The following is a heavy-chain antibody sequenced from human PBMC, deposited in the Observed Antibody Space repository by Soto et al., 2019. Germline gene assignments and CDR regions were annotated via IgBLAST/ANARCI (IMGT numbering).Heavy chain of an antibody. CDR1: GFTFSSYA. J-gene: IGHJ6*02. Sequence: LILSCAASGFTFSSYAMHWVRQAPGKGLEWVAVISYDGSNKYYADSVKGRFTISRDYSKNTLYLQMNSLRAEDTAVYSCARGYCSSTSCYTHYYGMDVWGQGXTVTVYS. D-gene: IGHD2-2*02. CDR3: ARGYCSSTSCYTHYYGMDV. V-gene: IGHV3-30-3*01. CDR2: ISYDGSNK.